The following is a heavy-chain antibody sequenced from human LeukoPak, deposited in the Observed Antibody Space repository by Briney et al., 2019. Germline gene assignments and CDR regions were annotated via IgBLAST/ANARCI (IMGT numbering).Heavy chain of an antibody. CDR2: MNPNSGST. CDR3: ARGRSTGYPYYFEY. D-gene: IGHD5-12*01. CDR1: GYTFTSYD. J-gene: IGHJ4*02. Sequence: ASVKVSCKASGYTFTSYDINWVRQAAGQGLEWMGWMNPNSGSTGYAQKFQGRVTITRNTSISTAYMELSGLRSEDTAVYYCARGRSTGYPYYFEYWGKGTLVTVSS. V-gene: IGHV1-8*03.